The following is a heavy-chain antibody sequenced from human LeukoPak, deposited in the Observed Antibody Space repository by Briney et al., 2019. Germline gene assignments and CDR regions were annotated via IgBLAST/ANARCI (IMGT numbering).Heavy chain of an antibody. CDR1: GFTFSSYG. D-gene: IGHD3-10*01. CDR2: IRYDGSNK. V-gene: IGHV3-30*02. J-gene: IGHJ6*03. CDR3: AKNSEGDYYGSGRHYYYYYMDV. Sequence: PGRSLRLSCAASGFTFSSYGMHWVRQAPGKGLEWVAFIRYDGSNKYYADSVKGRFNISRDNSKNTLYLQMNSLRAEDTAVYYCAKNSEGDYYGSGRHYYYYYMDVWGKGTTVTISS.